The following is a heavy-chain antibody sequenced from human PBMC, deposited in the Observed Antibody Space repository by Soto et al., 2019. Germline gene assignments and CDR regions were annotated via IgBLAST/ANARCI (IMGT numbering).Heavy chain of an antibody. CDR1: GFTFSSYW. D-gene: IGHD3-10*01. J-gene: IGHJ6*02. CDR2: INSDGSST. Sequence: GGSVRLSCAASGFTFSSYWMHWVRQAPGKGLVWVSRINSDGSSTSYADSVKGRFTISRDNAKNTLYLQMNSLRAEDTAVYYCAQTRTYGSGSQYYYYYYGMDVWGQGTTVTVSS. CDR3: AQTRTYGSGSQYYYYYYGMDV. V-gene: IGHV3-74*01.